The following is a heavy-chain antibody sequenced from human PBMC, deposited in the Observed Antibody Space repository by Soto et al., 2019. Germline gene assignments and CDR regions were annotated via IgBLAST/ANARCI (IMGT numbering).Heavy chain of an antibody. CDR2: IYYSGST. Sequence: QVQLQESGPGLVKPSETLSLTCTVSGGSVSSGSYYWSWIRQPPGKGLEWIGYIYYSGSTNYNPSLKSRVSISVDTSKNQFSLKLSSVTAADTAVYYCAGKERGGSYWVFDYWGQGTLVTVSS. D-gene: IGHD1-26*01. J-gene: IGHJ4*02. CDR1: GGSVSSGSYY. V-gene: IGHV4-61*01. CDR3: AGKERGGSYWVFDY.